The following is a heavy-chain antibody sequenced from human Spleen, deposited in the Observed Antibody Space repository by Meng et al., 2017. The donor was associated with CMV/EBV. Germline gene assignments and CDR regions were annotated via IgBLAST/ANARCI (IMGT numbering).Heavy chain of an antibody. Sequence: SQTLSLTCAVYGGSFSGYYWTWIRQPPGKGLEWIGEINHSGGTNYNPSLKSRVTISVDTSKNQFSLKLRSVTAADTAVYYCARVGGYCSSTGCNRYYYHGMDVWGQGTTVTVSS. CDR2: INHSGGT. D-gene: IGHD2-2*01. J-gene: IGHJ6*02. CDR3: ARVGGYCSSTGCNRYYYHGMDV. CDR1: GGSFSGYY. V-gene: IGHV4-34*01.